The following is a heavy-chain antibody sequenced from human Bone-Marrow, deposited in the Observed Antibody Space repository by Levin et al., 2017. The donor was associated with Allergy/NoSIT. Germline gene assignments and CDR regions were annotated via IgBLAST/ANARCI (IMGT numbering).Heavy chain of an antibody. CDR3: ATDTYYTEYFRH. CDR2: ISDSGST. Sequence: SQTLSLTCTVSGVSINSHYWNWIRQSPGKGLEWIGYISDSGSTNYKHSLKSRITISVDNSKNQVSLKLTSVTAADTAVYYCATDTYYTEYFRHWGQGTLVTVSS. V-gene: IGHV4-59*11. J-gene: IGHJ1*01. D-gene: IGHD1-26*01. CDR1: GVSINSHY.